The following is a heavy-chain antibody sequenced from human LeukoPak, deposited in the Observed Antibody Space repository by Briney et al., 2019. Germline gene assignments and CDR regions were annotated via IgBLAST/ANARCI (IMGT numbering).Heavy chain of an antibody. D-gene: IGHD6-13*01. V-gene: IGHV4-59*01. CDR1: GGSISSYY. J-gene: IGHJ2*01. CDR3: ARRGSRWYWYFDL. CDR2: IYSSGTT. Sequence: SETLSLTCTVSGGSISSYYWSWIRQPPGKGLEWIGFIYSSGTTNYNPSLKSRLSFSIDTFKNQFSLKLTSMTAADTAVYYCARRGSRWYWYFDLWGRGTLVTVSS.